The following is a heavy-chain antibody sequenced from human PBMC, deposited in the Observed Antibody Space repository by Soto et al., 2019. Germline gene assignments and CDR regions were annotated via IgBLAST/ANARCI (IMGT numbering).Heavy chain of an antibody. D-gene: IGHD3-10*01. V-gene: IGHV3-30-3*01. J-gene: IGHJ4*02. CDR3: ARVYYGSGSFDY. CDR2: ISYDGSNK. CDR1: GFTFSSYA. Sequence: QVQLVESGGGVVQPGRSLRLSCAASGFTFSSYARHWVRQAPGKGLEWVAVISYDGSNKYYADSVKGRFTISRDNSKNTLYLQMNSLRAEDTAVYYCARVYYGSGSFDYWGQGTLVTVSS.